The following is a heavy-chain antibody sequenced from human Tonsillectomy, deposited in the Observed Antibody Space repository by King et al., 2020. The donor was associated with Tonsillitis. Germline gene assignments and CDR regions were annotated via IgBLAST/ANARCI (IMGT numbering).Heavy chain of an antibody. V-gene: IGHV4-34*01. CDR2: INHSGST. Sequence: VQLPQWGAGLLKPSETLSLTCAVYGGSFSGYYWSWIRQPPGKGLEWIGEINHSGSTNYNPSLKSRVTISVDTSKNQFSLKLSSVTAADTAVYYCARGQYYDFWSGYYRDWGQGTLVTVSS. D-gene: IGHD3-3*01. J-gene: IGHJ4*02. CDR1: GGSFSGYY. CDR3: ARGQYYDFWSGYYRD.